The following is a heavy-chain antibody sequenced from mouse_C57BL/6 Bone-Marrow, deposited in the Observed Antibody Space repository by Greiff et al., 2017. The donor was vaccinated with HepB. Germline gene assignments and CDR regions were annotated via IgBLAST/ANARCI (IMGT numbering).Heavy chain of an antibody. D-gene: IGHD1-1*02. CDR3: ARSRVGPAWFAY. Sequence: EVKLQESGPELVKPGASVKISCKASGYTFTDYYMNWVKQSHGKSLEWIGDINPNNGGTSYNQKFKGKATLTVDKSSSTAYMELRSLTSEDSAVYYCARSRVGPAWFAYWGQGTLVTVSA. J-gene: IGHJ3*01. V-gene: IGHV1-26*01. CDR1: GYTFTDYY. CDR2: INPNNGGT.